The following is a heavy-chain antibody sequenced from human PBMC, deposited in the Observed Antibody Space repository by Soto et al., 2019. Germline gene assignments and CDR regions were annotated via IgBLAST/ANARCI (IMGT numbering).Heavy chain of an antibody. CDR1: GGSISSYY. Sequence: PSETLSLTCTVSGGSISSYYWSWIRQPPGKGLEWIGYIYYSGSTNYNPSLKSRVTMSVDTSKNQFSLKLSSVTAADTAVYYCAGYWGSVDYWGQGTLVTVSS. CDR3: AGYWGSVDY. CDR2: IYYSGST. D-gene: IGHD7-27*01. V-gene: IGHV4-59*12. J-gene: IGHJ4*02.